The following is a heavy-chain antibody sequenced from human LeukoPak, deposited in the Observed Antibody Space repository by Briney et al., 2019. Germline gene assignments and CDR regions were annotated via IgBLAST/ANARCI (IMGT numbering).Heavy chain of an antibody. J-gene: IGHJ4*02. CDR1: GFTFSSYA. CDR2: ISSDGSTT. V-gene: IGHV3-74*01. CDR3: AREAVAGTLDY. Sequence: GGSLRLSCAASGFTFSSYAVSWVRQAPGKGLVWVSRISSDGSTTTYADSVRGPFTISRDNAKNTLFLQMNSLRADDTAVYYCAREAVAGTLDYWGQGTLVTVSS. D-gene: IGHD6-19*01.